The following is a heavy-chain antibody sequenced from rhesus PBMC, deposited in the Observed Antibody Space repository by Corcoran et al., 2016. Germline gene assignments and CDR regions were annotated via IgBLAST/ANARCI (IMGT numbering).Heavy chain of an antibody. D-gene: IGHD6-25*01. V-gene: IGHV4-173*01. CDR1: GGSISSNY. CDR3: ARDWYSGSWSPYYFDY. CDR2: ISGSGWST. J-gene: IGHJ4*01. Sequence: QLQLQESGPGLVKPSETLSLTCAVSGGSISSNYWSWIRQPPGKGLEWIGRISGSGWSTEYNPSLKSRVTISKDTSKNQFSLKLSSVTAADTAVYYCARDWYSGSWSPYYFDYWGQGVLVTVSS.